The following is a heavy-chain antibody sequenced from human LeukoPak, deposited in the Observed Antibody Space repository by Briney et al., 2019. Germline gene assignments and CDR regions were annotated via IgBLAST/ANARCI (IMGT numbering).Heavy chain of an antibody. D-gene: IGHD2-15*01. CDR2: INTNTGNP. CDR3: ARATHKLGYCSGGSCYPSDYYYYYMDV. CDR1: GYTFTSYA. Sequence: ASVKVSCKASGYTFTSYAMNWVRQAPGQGLEWMGWINTNTGNPTYAQGFTGRFVFSLDTSVSTAYLQISSLKAEDTAVYYCARATHKLGYCSGGSCYPSDYYYYYMDVWGKATTVTVSS. V-gene: IGHV7-4-1*02. J-gene: IGHJ6*03.